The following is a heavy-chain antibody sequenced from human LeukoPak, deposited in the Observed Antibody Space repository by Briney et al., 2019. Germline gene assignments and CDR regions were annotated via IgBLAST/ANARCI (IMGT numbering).Heavy chain of an antibody. CDR2: IDKTTYPT. CDR3: AKFEGATIPGWFNDY. V-gene: IGHV3-23*05. D-gene: IGHD6-19*01. CDR1: AFIFSDYA. Sequence: TGGSLRLSCAASAFIFSDYAMGWVRQAPGKGLEWVSTIDKTTYPTFYADSVKGRFTISRDNSKNTLYLQMNSLRTEDTAVYFCAKFEGATIPGWFNDYWGQGILVTVSS. J-gene: IGHJ4*02.